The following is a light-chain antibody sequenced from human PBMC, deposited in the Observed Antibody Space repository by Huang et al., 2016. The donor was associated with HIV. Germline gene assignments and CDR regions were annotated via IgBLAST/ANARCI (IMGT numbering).Light chain of an antibody. CDR3: QQYYSSPPTT. CDR1: QSVLYRSNNTNY. V-gene: IGKV4-1*01. Sequence: DIVMTQSPDSLAVSLGERATINCKSSQSVLYRSNNTNYLAWYQQKPGQSPKLLIYWASTRESGVPDRFSCGGSGTDFTLTISSLQAEDVAIYYCQQYYSSPPTTFGQGTKVEIK. J-gene: IGKJ1*01. CDR2: WAS.